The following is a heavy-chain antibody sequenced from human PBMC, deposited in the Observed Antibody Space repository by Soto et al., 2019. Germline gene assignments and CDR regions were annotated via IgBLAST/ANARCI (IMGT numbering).Heavy chain of an antibody. J-gene: IGHJ4*02. V-gene: IGHV1-69*13. CDR1: GGTFSSYR. D-gene: IGHD6-13*01. Sequence: SVKVSCKASGGTFSSYRINWVRQAPGHGLEWVGGIVPIYRTADYAQKFQGRVTITADESARTSYMELRNLKSQDTAVYYCVRDSGAKLSSSWGQGTLVTVSS. CDR3: VRDSGAKLSSS. CDR2: IVPIYRTA.